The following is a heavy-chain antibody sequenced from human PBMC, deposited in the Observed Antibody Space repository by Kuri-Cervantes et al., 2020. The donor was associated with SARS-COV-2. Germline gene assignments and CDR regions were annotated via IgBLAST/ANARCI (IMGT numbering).Heavy chain of an antibody. CDR1: GYTFTGYY. Sequence: ASVKVSCKASGYTFTGYYMHWVRQAPGQGLEWMGRINPNSGGTNYAQKFQGRVTITADKSTSTAYMELSSLRSEDTAVYYCARGGHDILTYYFDYWGQGTLVTVSS. CDR2: INPNSGGT. D-gene: IGHD3-9*01. CDR3: ARGGHDILTYYFDY. V-gene: IGHV1-2*06. J-gene: IGHJ4*02.